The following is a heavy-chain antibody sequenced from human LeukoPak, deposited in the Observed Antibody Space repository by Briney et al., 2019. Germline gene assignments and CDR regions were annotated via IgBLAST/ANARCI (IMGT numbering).Heavy chain of an antibody. V-gene: IGHV3-7*03. J-gene: IGHJ4*02. CDR2: IKQDGSEK. D-gene: IGHD5-24*01. Sequence: GGSLRLSCAASGFTFISYWMSWVRQAPGKGLEWVANIKQDGSEKYYVDSVKGRFTISRDNSKNTLYLQMNSLRAEDTAVYYCAKDIGWPQSSPYYFDYWGQGTLVTVSS. CDR3: AKDIGWPQSSPYYFDY. CDR1: GFTFISYW.